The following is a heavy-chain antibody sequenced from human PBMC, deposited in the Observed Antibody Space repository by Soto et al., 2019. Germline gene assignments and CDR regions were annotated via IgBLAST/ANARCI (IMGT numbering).Heavy chain of an antibody. CDR3: AKDFKVSGGHYGSLNYYYGMDV. CDR2: ISYDGILK. CDR1: GFTFSDFG. Sequence: GSLRLSCAASGFTFSDFGIHFFRQSPFKWLEWVAIISYDGILKYYADSVKGRFTISRDTSKGAVYLQMNSLTPEDTAVYYCAKDFKVSGGHYGSLNYYYGMDVWGQGTTVTVSS. V-gene: IGHV3-30*18. D-gene: IGHD3-10*01. J-gene: IGHJ6*02.